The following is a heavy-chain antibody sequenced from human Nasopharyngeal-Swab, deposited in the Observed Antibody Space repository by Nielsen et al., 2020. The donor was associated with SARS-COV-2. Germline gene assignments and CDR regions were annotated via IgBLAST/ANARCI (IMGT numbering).Heavy chain of an antibody. Sequence: GGSLRLSCAASGFTFSSYAMHWVRQAPGKGLEWVAVISYDGSNKYYADSVKGRFTISRDNSKNTLYLQMNSLRAEDTAVYYCARDPLPQWRLVEMSFDYWGQGTLVTVSS. CDR2: ISYDGSNK. CDR1: GFTFSSYA. J-gene: IGHJ4*02. D-gene: IGHD5-24*01. CDR3: ARDPLPQWRLVEMSFDY. V-gene: IGHV3-30-3*01.